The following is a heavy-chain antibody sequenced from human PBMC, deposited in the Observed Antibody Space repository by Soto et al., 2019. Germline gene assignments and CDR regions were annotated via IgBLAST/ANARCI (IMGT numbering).Heavy chain of an antibody. CDR1: GGSISSGGYY. Sequence: PSETLSLTCTVSGGSISSGGYYWSWIRQHPGKGLEWIGYIYYSGSTYYNPSLKSRVTISVDTSKNQFSLKLSSVTAADTAVYYCARGYSFRGLNWFDPWGQGTLVTVSS. D-gene: IGHD3-10*01. V-gene: IGHV4-31*03. CDR2: IYYSGST. CDR3: ARGYSFRGLNWFDP. J-gene: IGHJ5*02.